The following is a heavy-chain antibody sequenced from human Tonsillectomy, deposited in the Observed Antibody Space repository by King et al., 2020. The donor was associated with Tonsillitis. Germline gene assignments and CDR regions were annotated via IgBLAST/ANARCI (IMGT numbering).Heavy chain of an antibody. D-gene: IGHD6-19*01. V-gene: IGHV4-39*07. Sequence: LQLQESGPGLVKPSETLSLTCTVSGGSISSSSYYWGWIRQPPGKGLEWIGSIYYSWSTYYNPSLKSRVTISVDTSKNQFSLKLSPVTAAHTAVYYWARYHAVAGPDHPFDYWGQGTLVTVSS. J-gene: IGHJ4*02. CDR1: GGSISSSSYY. CDR2: IYYSWST. CDR3: ARYHAVAGPDHPFDY.